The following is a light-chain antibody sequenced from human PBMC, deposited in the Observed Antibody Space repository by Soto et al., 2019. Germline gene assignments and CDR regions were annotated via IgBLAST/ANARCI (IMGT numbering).Light chain of an antibody. V-gene: IGKV1-12*01. CDR2: TVS. Sequence: IQMTQSPSSVSASVGDTVTLSCQTSHGVSGWLAWYQQKPGKAPTLLIYTVSNLQSGVPSRFSGSGSGTDFTLTITNLQPEDFGTYFWQQGKTFPFTFGPGTKVEVK. CDR1: HGVSGW. CDR3: QQGKTFPFT. J-gene: IGKJ3*01.